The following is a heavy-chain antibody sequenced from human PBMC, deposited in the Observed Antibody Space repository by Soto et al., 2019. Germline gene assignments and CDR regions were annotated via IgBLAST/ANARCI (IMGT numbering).Heavy chain of an antibody. D-gene: IGHD4-17*01. CDR1: GFLFRSYW. CDR3: ARGADGTYGGAYGMDV. V-gene: IGHV3-7*01. CDR2: INQDGSER. Sequence: GGSLRLSCSASGFLFRSYWMTWVRQAPGKGLEWVASINQDGSERYFVDSVKGRFTISRDNAKNSLFLQMGSLRADDTAVYYCARGADGTYGGAYGMDVWGQGTTVTVSS. J-gene: IGHJ6*02.